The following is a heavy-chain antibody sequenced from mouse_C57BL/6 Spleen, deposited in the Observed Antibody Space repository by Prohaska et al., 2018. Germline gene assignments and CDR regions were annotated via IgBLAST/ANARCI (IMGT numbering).Heavy chain of an antibody. V-gene: IGHV1-26*01. D-gene: IGHD2-3*01. J-gene: IGHJ2*01. CDR1: GYTFTDYY. CDR2: INHNNGGT. CDR3: ASQSIYDGYYVNY. Sequence: EVQLQQSGPELVKPGASVKISCKASGYTFTDYYMNWVKQSHGKSLEWIGDINHNNGGTSYNQKFKGKATLTVDKSSSTAYMELRSLTSEDSAVYYCASQSIYDGYYVNYWGQGTTLTVSS.